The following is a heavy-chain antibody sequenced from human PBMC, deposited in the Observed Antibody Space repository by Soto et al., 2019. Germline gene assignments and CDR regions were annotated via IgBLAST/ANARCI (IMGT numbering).Heavy chain of an antibody. V-gene: IGHV3-64D*08. CDR1: GFTFSSYA. J-gene: IGHJ4*02. CDR3: VKTYYYGSGSYFDY. CDR2: ISSNGGST. D-gene: IGHD3-10*01. Sequence: GGSLRLSCSASGFTFSSYAMHWVRQAPGKGLEYVSAISSNGGSTYYADSVKGRFTISRDNSKNTLYLQMSSLRAEDMAVYYCVKTYYYGSGSYFDYWGQGTLVTVSS.